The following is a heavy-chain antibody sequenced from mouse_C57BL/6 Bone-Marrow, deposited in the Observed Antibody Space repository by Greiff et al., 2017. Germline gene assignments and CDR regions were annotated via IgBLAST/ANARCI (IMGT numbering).Heavy chain of an antibody. Sequence: QVQLQQSGAELVRPGASVTLSCTASGYTFTDYEMHWVKQTPVHGLEWIGAIDPETGGTAYNQKFKGKAILTADKSSSTAYMELRSLTSEDSAVYYCTRSARGFDYGGQGTTLTVSS. V-gene: IGHV1-15*01. CDR1: GYTFTDYE. CDR3: TRSARGFDY. J-gene: IGHJ2*01. D-gene: IGHD3-1*01. CDR2: IDPETGGT.